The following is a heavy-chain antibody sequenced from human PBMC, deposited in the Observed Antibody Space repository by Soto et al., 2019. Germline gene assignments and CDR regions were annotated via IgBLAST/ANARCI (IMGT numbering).Heavy chain of an antibody. CDR2: ISSSSGSI. J-gene: IGHJ4*02. Sequence: EVQLVESGGGLVKPGESLRLYCAASGFTFSTYTMNWVRQAPGKVLEWVSSISSSSGSIYYADSVKGRFTISRDNANNSLYLQMNSLRAEDTAVYYCARDLETTVASFDFWGLGTLVTVSS. CDR3: ARDLETTVASFDF. D-gene: IGHD4-4*01. V-gene: IGHV3-21*01. CDR1: GFTFSTYT.